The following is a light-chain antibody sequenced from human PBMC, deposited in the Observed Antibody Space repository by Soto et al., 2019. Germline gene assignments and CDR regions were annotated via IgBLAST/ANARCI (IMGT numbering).Light chain of an antibody. V-gene: IGKV3-15*01. CDR1: QSVDSY. CDR3: QQCSDWPLFT. J-gene: IGKJ5*01. CDR2: GAS. Sequence: EIVMTQSPATLSVSPGERVTLSCRASQSVDSYLAWYQHKPGQPPRLLIYGASTRATGIPARFSGSGSGTDFTLTISSMQSDDFAVYFCQQCSDWPLFTYGQGTRLEIK.